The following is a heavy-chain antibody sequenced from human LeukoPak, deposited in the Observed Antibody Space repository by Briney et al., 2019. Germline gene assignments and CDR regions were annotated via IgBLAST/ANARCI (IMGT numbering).Heavy chain of an antibody. D-gene: IGHD5-18*01. CDR2: IRHDGSNE. CDR3: AKDLRGYSYGGYYFDY. Sequence: PGGSLRLSCAASGFTFSSYGMHWVRQAPGKGLECVAFIRHDGSNEYYADSVKGRFTISRDNSKNTLYLQMNSLRTEDTAVYYCAKDLRGYSYGGYYFDYWGQGTLVTVSS. V-gene: IGHV3-30*02. CDR1: GFTFSSYG. J-gene: IGHJ4*02.